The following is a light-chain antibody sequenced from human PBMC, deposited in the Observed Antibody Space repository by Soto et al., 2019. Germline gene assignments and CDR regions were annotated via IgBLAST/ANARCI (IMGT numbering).Light chain of an antibody. V-gene: IGKV3-15*01. CDR1: QSISNL. CDR3: QQYYDWPIT. J-gene: IGKJ5*01. Sequence: EIVMTQSPATLSVSPGERATLSYRASQSISNLLAWYQQKPGQAPRLLMYGASTRATGFPDRFSGSGSGTEFTLTISSLHSEDFAVYYCQQYYDWPITFGQGTRLDIK. CDR2: GAS.